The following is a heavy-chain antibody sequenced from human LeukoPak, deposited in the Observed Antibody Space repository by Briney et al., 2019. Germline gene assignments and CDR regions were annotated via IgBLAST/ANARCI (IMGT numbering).Heavy chain of an antibody. J-gene: IGHJ4*02. V-gene: IGHV3-74*01. CDR1: GFTISSYW. D-gene: IGHD2-8*01. CDR3: ARVKDCTNGVCFDVADY. Sequence: GGSLRRSCAASGFTISSYWMHWLRQAPGKGLVWVSRINSDGSSTSYADSVKGRFTISRDNAKNTLYLQMNSLRAEDTAVYYCARVKDCTNGVCFDVADYWGQGTLVTVSS. CDR2: INSDGSST.